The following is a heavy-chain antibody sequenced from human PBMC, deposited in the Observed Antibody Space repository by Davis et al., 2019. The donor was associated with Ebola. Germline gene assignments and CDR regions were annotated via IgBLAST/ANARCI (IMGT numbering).Heavy chain of an antibody. Sequence: PGGSLRLSCADSGFSFSSYSMNWVRQAPGKGLEWVSSISSSSSYIYYADSVKGRFTISRDNAKNSLYLQMNSLRAEDTAVYYCAGGRRSIAAFGYWGQGTLVTVSS. CDR3: AGGRRSIAAFGY. V-gene: IGHV3-21*01. CDR1: GFSFSSYS. J-gene: IGHJ4*02. CDR2: ISSSSSYI. D-gene: IGHD6-6*01.